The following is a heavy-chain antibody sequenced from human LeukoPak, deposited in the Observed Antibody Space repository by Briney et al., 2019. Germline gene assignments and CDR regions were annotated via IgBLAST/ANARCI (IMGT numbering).Heavy chain of an antibody. CDR1: GGTFSSYA. Sequence: GSSVKVSCKASGGTFSSYAISWVRQAPGQGLEWMGRIIPILGIANYAQKFQGRVTITADKSASTAYMELSSLRSEDTAVYYCARDSNNWFDPWGQGTLVTVSS. J-gene: IGHJ5*02. CDR2: IIPILGIA. V-gene: IGHV1-69*04. CDR3: ARDSNNWFDP.